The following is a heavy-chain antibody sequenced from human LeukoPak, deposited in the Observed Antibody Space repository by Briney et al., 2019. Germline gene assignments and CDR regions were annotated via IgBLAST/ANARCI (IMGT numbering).Heavy chain of an antibody. CDR1: GGSISNYY. CDR2: IYYSGST. Sequence: SETLSLTCTVSGGSISNYYWTWIRQPPGKGLEWIGYIYYSGSTNYNPSLKSRVTISVDTSKNQFSLKLSSVTATDTAMYYCARASDRLAPPDYWGQGTLVTVSS. J-gene: IGHJ4*02. CDR3: ARASDRLAPPDY. V-gene: IGHV4-59*01.